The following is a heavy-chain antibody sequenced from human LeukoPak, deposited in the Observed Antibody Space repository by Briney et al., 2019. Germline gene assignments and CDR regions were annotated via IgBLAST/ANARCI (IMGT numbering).Heavy chain of an antibody. CDR2: IYYSGST. Sequence: SETLSLTCTVSGGSISSYYWSWIRQPPGKGLEWIGYIYYSGSTNYNPSLKSRVTISVDTSKNQFSLKLSSVTAADTAVYYCARQGGWGDYFDYWGQGTLVTVSS. V-gene: IGHV4-59*08. D-gene: IGHD6-19*01. J-gene: IGHJ4*02. CDR3: ARQGGWGDYFDY. CDR1: GGSISSYY.